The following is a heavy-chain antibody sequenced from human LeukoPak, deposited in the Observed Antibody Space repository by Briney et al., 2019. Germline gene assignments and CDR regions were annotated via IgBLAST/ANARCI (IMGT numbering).Heavy chain of an antibody. J-gene: IGHJ4*02. CDR2: IYYSGST. Sequence: SETLSLTCTVSGGSISSYYWSWIRQPPGKGLEWIGYIYYSGSTNYNPSLKSRVTISVDTSKNQFSLKLSSVTAADTAVYYCATHSGYDSLDYWGQGTLVTVSS. CDR1: GGSISSYY. V-gene: IGHV4-59*08. CDR3: ATHSGYDSLDY. D-gene: IGHD5-12*01.